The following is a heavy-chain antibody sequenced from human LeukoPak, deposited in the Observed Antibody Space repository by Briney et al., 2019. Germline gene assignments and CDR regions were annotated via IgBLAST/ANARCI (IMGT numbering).Heavy chain of an antibody. CDR1: GFTLSSYG. J-gene: IGHJ4*02. CDR3: AKDLAAAENFDY. D-gene: IGHD6-13*01. Sequence: GGSLRLSCAASGFTLSSYGMHRVRQAPGKGLEWVAVISYDGSNKYYADSVKGRFTISRDNSKNTLYLQMNSLRAEDTAVYYCAKDLAAAENFDYWGQGTLVTVSS. CDR2: ISYDGSNK. V-gene: IGHV3-30*18.